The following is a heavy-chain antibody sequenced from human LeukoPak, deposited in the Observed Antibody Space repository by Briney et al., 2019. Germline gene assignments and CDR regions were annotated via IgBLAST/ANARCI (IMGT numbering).Heavy chain of an antibody. D-gene: IGHD3-16*01. V-gene: IGHV1-8*01. J-gene: IGHJ4*02. CDR1: GYTFGSYD. Sequence: ASVKVSCKASGYTFGSYDINWGRQAPGQGLEWMGWMNPNSGNTGYAQKFQGRLTMTGNTSISTFYMELSSLRSEDTAVYFCARGVLAFAYHFDYWGRGTLVTVSS. CDR3: ARGVLAFAYHFDY. CDR2: MNPNSGNT.